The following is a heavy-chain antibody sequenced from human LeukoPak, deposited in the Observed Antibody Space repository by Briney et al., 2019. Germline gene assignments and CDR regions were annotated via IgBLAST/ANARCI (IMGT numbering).Heavy chain of an antibody. J-gene: IGHJ4*02. Sequence: PGXXLRLSCAASGFTFNSYWMSWVRQAPGKGLEWVANIKQDGSEKYYVDCVKGRFTISRDNAKSSLYLQMNSLRAEDTAVYYCARGLRSTWGLDGYWGQGTLVTVSS. CDR2: IKQDGSEK. D-gene: IGHD7-27*01. V-gene: IGHV3-7*01. CDR3: ARGLRSTWGLDGY. CDR1: GFTFNSYW.